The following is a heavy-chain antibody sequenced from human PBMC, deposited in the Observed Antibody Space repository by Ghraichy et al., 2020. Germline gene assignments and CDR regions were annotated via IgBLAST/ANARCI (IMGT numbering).Heavy chain of an antibody. V-gene: IGHV3-48*02. CDR3: AGGASAYYYYYGMDV. D-gene: IGHD3-16*01. CDR1: GFTFSSYS. CDR2: ISSSSSTI. Sequence: GESLNISCAASGFTFSSYSMNWVRQAPGKGLEWVSYISSSSSTIYYADSVKGRFTISRDNAKNSLYLQMNSLRDEDTAVYYCAGGASAYYYYYGMDVWGQGTTVTVSS. J-gene: IGHJ6*02.